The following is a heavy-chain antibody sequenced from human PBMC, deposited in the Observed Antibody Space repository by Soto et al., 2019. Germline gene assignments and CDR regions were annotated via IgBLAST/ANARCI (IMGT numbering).Heavy chain of an antibody. D-gene: IGHD6-6*01. CDR2: AYSLGRP. V-gene: IGHV4-59*01. Sequence: SETLSLTCAVSGGSLSPYCWNWIQQPPGKKLEWIGYAYSLGRPNYNPSLKWRVTMSLDTSKNQFSLELTSVTAADTAVYYCARGGRAESSIMFDPWGQGIRVTVSS. J-gene: IGHJ5*02. CDR1: GGSLSPYC. CDR3: ARGGRAESSIMFDP.